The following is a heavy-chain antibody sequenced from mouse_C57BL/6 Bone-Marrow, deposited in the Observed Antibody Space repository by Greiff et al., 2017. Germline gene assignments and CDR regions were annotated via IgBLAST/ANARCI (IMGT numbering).Heavy chain of an antibody. Sequence: QVQLKQPGAELVKPGASVKLSCEASGYTFTSYWMHWVKQRPGQGLEWIGMIHPNSGSTNYNENFKSKATLTVDKSSSAAYMQLSSLKSEDSAVYYCARNYGIDYWGQGTTLTVSA. J-gene: IGHJ2*01. CDR1: GYTFTSYW. V-gene: IGHV1-64*01. CDR2: IHPNSGST. D-gene: IGHD1-2*01. CDR3: ARNYGIDY.